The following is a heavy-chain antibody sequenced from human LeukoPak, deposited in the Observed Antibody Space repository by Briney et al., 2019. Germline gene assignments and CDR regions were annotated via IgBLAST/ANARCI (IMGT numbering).Heavy chain of an antibody. J-gene: IGHJ6*02. Sequence: SETLSLTCTVSGGSISSSSYYWGWIRQPPGKGLEWIGSIYYSGSTYYNPSLKSRVTISVDTSKNQFSLRLSSVTAADTAVYYCARAPYYYGSGRAPPLNVWGQGTTVTVSS. CDR2: IYYSGST. V-gene: IGHV4-39*01. D-gene: IGHD3-10*01. CDR3: ARAPYYYGSGRAPPLNV. CDR1: GGSISSSSYY.